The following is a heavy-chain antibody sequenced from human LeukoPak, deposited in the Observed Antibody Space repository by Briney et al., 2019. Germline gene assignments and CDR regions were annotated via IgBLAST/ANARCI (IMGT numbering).Heavy chain of an antibody. CDR3: ARRYCSSTSCLIDY. Sequence: GGSLRLSCAASGFTFSSYEMNWVRQAPGKGLEWVSYISSSGTTIYYADSVKGRFTISRGNAKNSLYLQMNSLRAEDTAVYYCARRYCSSTSCLIDYWGQGTLVTVSS. V-gene: IGHV3-48*03. D-gene: IGHD2-2*01. J-gene: IGHJ4*02. CDR1: GFTFSSYE. CDR2: ISSSGTTI.